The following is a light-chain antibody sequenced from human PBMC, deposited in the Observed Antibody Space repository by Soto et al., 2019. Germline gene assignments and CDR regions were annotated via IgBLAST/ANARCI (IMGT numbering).Light chain of an antibody. J-gene: IGLJ2*01. CDR3: QSYDSSLSDVV. V-gene: IGLV1-40*01. Sequence: QSVLTQPPSVSGAPGQRVTISCTGSSSNIGAGYDVHWYQQLPGTAPKLLIYGNSNRPSGVPDRFSGSKSGTSASLAITGLQAEDEAEYYCQSYDSSLSDVVFGGGTKPTVL. CDR1: SSNIGAGYD. CDR2: GNS.